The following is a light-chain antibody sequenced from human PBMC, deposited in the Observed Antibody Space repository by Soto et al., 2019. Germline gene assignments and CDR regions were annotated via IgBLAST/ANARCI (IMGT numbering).Light chain of an antibody. V-gene: IGLV2-14*01. J-gene: IGLJ2*01. CDR2: DVS. CDR1: SSDVGGYNY. Sequence: QSALTQPGSVSGSPGQGITISCTGTSSDVGGYNYVSWYQQHPGKAPKLMIYDVSNRPSGVSNRFSGSKSGNTASLTISGLQAEDEADYYCSSYTSSSTLVFGGGTKLTVL. CDR3: SSYTSSSTLV.